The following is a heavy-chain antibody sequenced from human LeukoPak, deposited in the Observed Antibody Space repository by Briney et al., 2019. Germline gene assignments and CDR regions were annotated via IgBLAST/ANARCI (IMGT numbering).Heavy chain of an antibody. CDR3: AKDINIFGVVIHSDY. Sequence: GGSLRLSCAASGFTFSSYAMSWVRQAPGKGLEWVSAISGSGGSTYYADSVKGRFTISRDNSKNTLYLQMNSLRAEDTAVYYCAKDINIFGVVIHSDYWGQGTLVTVSS. CDR1: GFTFSSYA. V-gene: IGHV3-23*01. D-gene: IGHD3-3*02. CDR2: ISGSGGST. J-gene: IGHJ4*02.